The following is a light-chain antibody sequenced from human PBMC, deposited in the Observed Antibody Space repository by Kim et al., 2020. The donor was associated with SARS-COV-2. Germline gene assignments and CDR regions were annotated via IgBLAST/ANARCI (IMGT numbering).Light chain of an antibody. CDR1: SLRNYY. CDR3: NSRDSSGNHLGV. J-gene: IGLJ1*01. Sequence: EQTVRITCKGDSLRNYYASWYQQKPGQAPVLVIYGKNNRPSGIPDRFSGSSSGNTASMTITGAQAEDEADYYCNSRDSSGNHLGVFGTGTKVTVL. CDR2: GKN. V-gene: IGLV3-19*01.